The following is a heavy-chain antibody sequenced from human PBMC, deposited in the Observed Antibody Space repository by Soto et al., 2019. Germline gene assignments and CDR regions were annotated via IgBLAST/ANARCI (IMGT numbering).Heavy chain of an antibody. CDR3: ARAGFYYGSGSYGYGMDF. Sequence: EVQLVESGGGLVQPGGYLRLSCAASGFSFSSYAMHWVRQAPGKGLEYVSVISPNGGSTYYSDSVKGRFTISRDNSKNTLYLQMGSLRAEDMAVYYCARAGFYYGSGSYGYGMDFWGQGTSVTVSS. V-gene: IGHV3-64*07. D-gene: IGHD3-10*01. CDR1: GFSFSSYA. CDR2: ISPNGGST. J-gene: IGHJ6*02.